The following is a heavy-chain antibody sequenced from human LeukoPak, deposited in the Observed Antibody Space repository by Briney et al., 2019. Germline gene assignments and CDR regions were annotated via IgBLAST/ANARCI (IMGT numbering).Heavy chain of an antibody. V-gene: IGHV3-21*01. Sequence: PGGSLRLSCAASGFTFSSYSMNWVRQAPGKGLEWVSSISSSSSYIYYADSVKGRFTISKDNSKNTLYLQMNSLRAEDTAVYYCARDGIAAGTFDYWGQGTLVTVSS. J-gene: IGHJ4*02. CDR1: GFTFSSYS. CDR3: ARDGIAAGTFDY. CDR2: ISSSSSYI. D-gene: IGHD6-13*01.